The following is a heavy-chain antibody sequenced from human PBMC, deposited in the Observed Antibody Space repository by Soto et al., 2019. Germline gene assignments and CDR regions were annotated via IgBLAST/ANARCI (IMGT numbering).Heavy chain of an antibody. J-gene: IGHJ4*02. Sequence: QVQLVQSGAEVKKPGASVKVSCKASGYTFTSYGISWVRQAPGQGLEWMGWISAYNGNTNYAQKLQGRVTMTTDTATSTAYMELRSLRSDDTAVYYCARDHSDIVVVVAASRRDYWGQGTLVTVS. V-gene: IGHV1-18*01. D-gene: IGHD2-15*01. CDR1: GYTFTSYG. CDR3: ARDHSDIVVVVAASRRDY. CDR2: ISAYNGNT.